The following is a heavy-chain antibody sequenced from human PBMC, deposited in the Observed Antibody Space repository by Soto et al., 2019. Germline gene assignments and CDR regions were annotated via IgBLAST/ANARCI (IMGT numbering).Heavy chain of an antibody. CDR3: TRDAAATGSGWFHP. V-gene: IGHV1-8*02. Sequence: ASVKVSCKASGYAFTTYDINWVRQATGQGLEWVGWMNPNSGNTGYAQNFQGRVTLTRNTSISTAYMGLSGLRSDDTAVYYCTRDAAATGSGWFHPWGQGTLVTVSS. CDR2: MNPNSGNT. CDR1: GYAFTTYD. D-gene: IGHD6-13*01. J-gene: IGHJ5*02.